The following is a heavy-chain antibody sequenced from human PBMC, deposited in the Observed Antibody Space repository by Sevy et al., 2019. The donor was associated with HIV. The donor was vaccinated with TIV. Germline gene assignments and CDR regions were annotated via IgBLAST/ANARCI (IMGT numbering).Heavy chain of an antibody. CDR2: ISGSGDST. CDR1: DFIFSTYA. V-gene: IGHV3-23*01. Sequence: WGSLRLSCAASDFIFSTYAMSWVRQAPGKGLEWVSGISGSGDSTYYANSVKGRFTISRDNSKNTLYLQMNSLRAEDTAVYYCRRGDTLDYWGQGTLVTVSS. CDR3: RRGDTLDY. D-gene: IGHD5-18*01. J-gene: IGHJ4*02.